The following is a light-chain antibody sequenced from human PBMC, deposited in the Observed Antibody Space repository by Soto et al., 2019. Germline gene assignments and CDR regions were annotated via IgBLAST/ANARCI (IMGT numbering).Light chain of an antibody. CDR1: SSNIGSNY. V-gene: IGLV1-47*02. CDR3: SSYTSSRILV. J-gene: IGLJ1*01. Sequence: QSALTQPPSASGTPGQRVTISCSGSSSNIGSNYVYWYQQLPGTAPKLLIYSNNQRPSGVPDRFSGSKSGTSASLAISGLRSEDEAGYYCSSYTSSRILVFGTGTKVTVL. CDR2: SNN.